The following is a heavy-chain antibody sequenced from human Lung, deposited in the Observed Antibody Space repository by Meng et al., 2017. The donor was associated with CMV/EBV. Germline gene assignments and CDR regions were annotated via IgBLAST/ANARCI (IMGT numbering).Heavy chain of an antibody. V-gene: IGHV3-7*01. CDR2: INQDGSEK. CDR1: GFTFSSYW. Sequence: ESXKISCAASGFTFSSYWMSWVRQAPGKGLEWVANINQDGSEKYYVDSVEGRFTISRDNAKDSLYLQMNALRAEDTAVYYCARRPWGVDVWGQGTTVTVSS. CDR3: ARRPWGVDV. J-gene: IGHJ6*02.